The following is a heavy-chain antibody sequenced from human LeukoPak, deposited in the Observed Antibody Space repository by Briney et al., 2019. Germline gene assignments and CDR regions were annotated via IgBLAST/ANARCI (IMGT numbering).Heavy chain of an antibody. Sequence: PSETLSLTCAVYGGSFSGYYWSWIRQPPGKGLEWIGKINHSGSTNYNPSLKSRVTISVDTSKNQFSLKLSSVTAADTAVYYCAREGVGSGSYQYYFDYWGQGTLVTVSS. CDR1: GGSFSGYY. CDR3: AREGVGSGSYQYYFDY. J-gene: IGHJ4*02. V-gene: IGHV4-34*01. D-gene: IGHD3-10*01. CDR2: INHSGST.